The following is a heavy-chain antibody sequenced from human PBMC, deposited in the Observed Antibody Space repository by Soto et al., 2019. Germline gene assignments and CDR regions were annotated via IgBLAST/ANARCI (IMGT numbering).Heavy chain of an antibody. V-gene: IGHV3-23*01. Sequence: GGSLRLSCVASGFTFKAYAMGWVRQAPGKGLEWVSSITATNGNTYYADSVRGRFTISRDNSRNSLFLQMNGLRPEDSALYYCAKDEGTSSTVFDYWGQGTLVTVSS. J-gene: IGHJ4*02. CDR1: GFTFKAYA. D-gene: IGHD4-4*01. CDR3: AKDEGTSSTVFDY. CDR2: ITATNGNT.